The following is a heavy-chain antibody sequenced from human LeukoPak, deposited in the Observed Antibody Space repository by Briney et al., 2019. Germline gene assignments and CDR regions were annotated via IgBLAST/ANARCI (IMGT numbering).Heavy chain of an antibody. CDR3: ARGEGDSGGNFVGDY. CDR2: ISSSSNYI. V-gene: IGHV3-21*01. Sequence: GGSLRLSCAASGFTFSSYSMNWVRQAPGKGLEWVASISSSSNYIYYADSVKGRFNLSRDNAKNSLWLQMNSLRAEDTAVYYCARGEGDSGGNFVGDYWGQGTLVTVSS. J-gene: IGHJ4*02. CDR1: GFTFSSYS. D-gene: IGHD4-23*01.